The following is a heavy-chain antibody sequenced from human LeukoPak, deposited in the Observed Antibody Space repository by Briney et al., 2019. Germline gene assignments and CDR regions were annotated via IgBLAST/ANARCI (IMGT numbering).Heavy chain of an antibody. CDR1: GGSLSRYS. V-gene: IGHV4-34*01. Sequence: SETLSLTCAVYGGSLSRYSWSWIRQPPGEGLEWIGEINHSGSTNYNPSLKGRVTISVDTSKNQFSLKLSSVTAADTAVYYCARHLTWYFDLWGRGTLVTVSS. CDR2: INHSGST. CDR3: ARHLTWYFDL. J-gene: IGHJ2*01. D-gene: IGHD3-10*01.